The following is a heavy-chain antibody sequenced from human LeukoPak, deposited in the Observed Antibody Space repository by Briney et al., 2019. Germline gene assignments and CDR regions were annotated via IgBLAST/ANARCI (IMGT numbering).Heavy chain of an antibody. CDR3: ARMSSGWTSDNWFDR. J-gene: IGHJ5*02. CDR2: IYYSGST. V-gene: IGHV4-31*03. D-gene: IGHD6-19*01. Sequence: PSQTLSLTCTVSGGSISSGGYYWSWLRQHPGKGLEWTGYIYYSGSTYYNPSLKSRVTIPVNTSKNQFSLKLSSVTAADTAVYYCARMSSGWTSDNWFDRWGQGTLVTVSS. CDR1: GGSISSGGYY.